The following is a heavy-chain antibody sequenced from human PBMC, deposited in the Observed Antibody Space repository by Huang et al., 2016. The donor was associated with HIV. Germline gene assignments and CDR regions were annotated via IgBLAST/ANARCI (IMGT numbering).Heavy chain of an antibody. CDR1: GFTFRDHP. CDR3: ARDTTTVAGLDF. Sequence: QVQFVESGGGVVQPGRSLRLSCAVSGFTFRDHPMHWVRQAPGKGLEWVAVISFDGRNKFYADFVRGRFTISRDNSKNILYLQLNSLTPADTSIYYCARDTTTVAGLDFWGQGALVTVSS. J-gene: IGHJ4*02. CDR2: ISFDGRNK. V-gene: IGHV3-30*14. D-gene: IGHD6-19*01.